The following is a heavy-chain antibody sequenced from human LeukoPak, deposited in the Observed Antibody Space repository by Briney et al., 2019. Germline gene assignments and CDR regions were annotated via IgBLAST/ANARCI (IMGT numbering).Heavy chain of an antibody. J-gene: IGHJ1*01. CDR1: GGSFSGYY. Sequence: SEALSLTCAVYGGSFSGYYWSWIRQPPGKGLEWIGEINHSGSTNYNPSLKSRVTISVDTSKNQFSLKLSSVTAADTAVYYCAIGEIPEKYFQHWGQGTLVTVSS. CDR2: INHSGST. V-gene: IGHV4-34*01. D-gene: IGHD5-24*01. CDR3: AIGEIPEKYFQH.